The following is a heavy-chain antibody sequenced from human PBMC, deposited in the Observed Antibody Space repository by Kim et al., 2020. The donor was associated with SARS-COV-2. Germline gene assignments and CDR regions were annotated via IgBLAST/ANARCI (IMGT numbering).Heavy chain of an antibody. CDR3: VKDSSSWYYFDH. J-gene: IGHJ4*02. Sequence: GGSLRLSCSASGFTFTNYAMHWVRQAPGKGLEDVSAISSNGGSTYYSDSVKGRFTISRDNSKNTLDLQMSSLRGEDTAVYYCVKDSSSWYYFDHWGQGTLVTVSS. CDR1: GFTFTNYA. CDR2: ISSNGGST. D-gene: IGHD6-13*01. V-gene: IGHV3-64D*09.